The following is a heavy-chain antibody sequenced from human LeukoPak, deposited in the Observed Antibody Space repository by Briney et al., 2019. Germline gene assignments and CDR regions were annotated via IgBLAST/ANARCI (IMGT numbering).Heavy chain of an antibody. CDR1: GYSFTSYW. V-gene: IGHV5-51*03. CDR3: ARRAESSSLSFDP. D-gene: IGHD6-6*01. Sequence: PGESLKISCTGSGYSFTSYWIGWVRQMPGKGLEWMGIIYPGDSDTRYSPSFQGQVTISADKSISTAYLQWSSLKASDTAMYYCARRAESSSLSFDPWGQGTLVTVSS. J-gene: IGHJ5*02. CDR2: IYPGDSDT.